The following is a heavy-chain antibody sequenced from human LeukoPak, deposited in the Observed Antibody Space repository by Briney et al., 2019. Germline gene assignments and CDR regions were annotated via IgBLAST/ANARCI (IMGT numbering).Heavy chain of an antibody. Sequence: PGGSLRLSCAASGFTFSIYAMTWVRQTPGKGLEWVSTITGSGGGTYYADSVKGRFTISRDNSKDTLYLQLNSLRGEDTAIYYCTKDSSGGYYTSDSWGQGTLVTVSS. CDR2: ITGSGGGT. CDR3: TKDSSGGYYTSDS. D-gene: IGHD1-26*01. V-gene: IGHV3-23*01. J-gene: IGHJ4*02. CDR1: GFTFSIYA.